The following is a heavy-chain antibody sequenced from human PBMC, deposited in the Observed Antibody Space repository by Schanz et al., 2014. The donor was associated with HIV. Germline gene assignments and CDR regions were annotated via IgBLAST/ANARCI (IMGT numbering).Heavy chain of an antibody. CDR3: ARGWTGYYTSFDY. CDR2: IIPVFGTT. J-gene: IGHJ4*02. CDR1: GGTFMTYA. D-gene: IGHD3-3*01. V-gene: IGHV1-69*06. Sequence: QVLLVQSGAEMKQPGSSVKVSCKASGGTFMTYAISWVRQAPGQGLEWMGGIIPVFGTTNYAQKFQGRVTITADKSTSTAYMELSSLISEDTAVYYCARGWTGYYTSFDYWGQGTLVTVSS.